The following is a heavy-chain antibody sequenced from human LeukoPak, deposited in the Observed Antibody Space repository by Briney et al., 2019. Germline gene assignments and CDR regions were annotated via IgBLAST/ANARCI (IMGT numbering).Heavy chain of an antibody. CDR3: ARGTNSSFDI. J-gene: IGHJ3*02. V-gene: IGHV6-1*01. D-gene: IGHD2/OR15-2a*01. Sequence: SQTLSLTCTISGDSVSSSSVAWNWIRQSPSRGLEWLGRTYRSKDYAVSVKGRITINSDTTKNQFSLQLNSVTPEDAAVYYCARGTNSSFDIWGQGTMVTVSS. CDR2: TYRSK. CDR1: GDSVSSSSVA.